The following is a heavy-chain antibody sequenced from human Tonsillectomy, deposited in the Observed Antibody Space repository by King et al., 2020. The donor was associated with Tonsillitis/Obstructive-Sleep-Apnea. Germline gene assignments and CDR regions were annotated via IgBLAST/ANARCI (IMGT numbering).Heavy chain of an antibody. CDR1: GYTLTSYA. D-gene: IGHD7-27*01. Sequence: QLVQSASELKQPGASVKVSCKAYGYTLTSYAVSWVRQAPGQGLEWMGWINTNTRNPTYAQGFTGRCVFSLDTSVSTAYLQISSLKTVDTAIYYCARDINGDYIGYLYYYMDVWGKGTTFTVSS. J-gene: IGHJ6*03. V-gene: IGHV7-4-1*02. CDR3: ARDINGDYIGYLYYYMDV. CDR2: INTNTRNP.